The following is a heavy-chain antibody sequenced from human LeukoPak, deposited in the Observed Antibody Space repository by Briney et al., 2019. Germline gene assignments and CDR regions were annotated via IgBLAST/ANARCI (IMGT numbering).Heavy chain of an antibody. CDR2: IYYSGST. CDR1: GGSISSGDYY. D-gene: IGHD2-15*01. Sequence: KTSETLSLTCTVSGGSISSGDYYWSWIRQPPGKGLEWIGYIYYSGSTNYNPSLKSRVAISADTSKNQFSLKLSSVTAADTAVYYCARVGCSGDNCYPYYNYFDYWGQGTLVTVSS. J-gene: IGHJ4*02. CDR3: ARVGCSGDNCYPYYNYFDY. V-gene: IGHV4-61*08.